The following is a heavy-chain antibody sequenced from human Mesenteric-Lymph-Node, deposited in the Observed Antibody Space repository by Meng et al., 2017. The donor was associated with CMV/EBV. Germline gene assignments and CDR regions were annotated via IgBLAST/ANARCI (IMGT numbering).Heavy chain of an antibody. D-gene: IGHD1-26*01. Sequence: GESLKISCAASGFTFSDYYMNWVRQAPGKGLEWVSSMSSSRTIYYADSVKGRFTISRDNAKNSLYLQMNSLRAEDTAVYYCARGGIGDDFDYWGQGTLVTVSS. CDR1: GFTFSDYY. CDR2: MSSSRTI. CDR3: ARGGIGDDFDY. V-gene: IGHV3-69-1*01. J-gene: IGHJ4*02.